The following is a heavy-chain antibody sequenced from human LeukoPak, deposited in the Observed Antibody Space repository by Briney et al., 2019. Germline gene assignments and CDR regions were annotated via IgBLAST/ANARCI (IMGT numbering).Heavy chain of an antibody. Sequence: PSETLSLTCSVSGGSISTYYWSWIRQPPGKGLEWIGYIHYSGTTNYNPSLKNRVTISLDTSKNQFSLNLSSVTAADTAVYYCARMGGYSGYATHWGQGTLVTVSS. D-gene: IGHD5-12*01. V-gene: IGHV4-59*08. J-gene: IGHJ4*02. CDR3: ARMGGYSGYATH. CDR2: IHYSGTT. CDR1: GGSISTYY.